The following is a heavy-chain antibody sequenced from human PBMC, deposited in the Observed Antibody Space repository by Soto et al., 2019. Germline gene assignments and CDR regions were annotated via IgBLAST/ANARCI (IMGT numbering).Heavy chain of an antibody. J-gene: IGHJ5*01. CDR1: GFTFSSYA. D-gene: IGHD3-16*01. CDR3: ARATPMLHSES. Sequence: PWGSLRLSCAASGFTFSSYAMHWVRQDPGKGLEWVAVISYYVSNKYYADSVKGRFTISRDNSKNTLYLQMNSLRAEDTAVYYCARATPMLHSESWGEGTMVIVSA. V-gene: IGHV3-30-3*01. CDR2: ISYYVSNK.